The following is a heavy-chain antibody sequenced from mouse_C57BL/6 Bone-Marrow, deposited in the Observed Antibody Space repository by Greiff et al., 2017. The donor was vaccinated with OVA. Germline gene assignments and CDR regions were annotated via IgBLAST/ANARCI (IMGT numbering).Heavy chain of an antibody. J-gene: IGHJ2*01. CDR2: IYPRSGNT. CDR1: GYTFTSYG. V-gene: IGHV1-81*01. CDR3: AREGGQLGLLDY. Sequence: VQVVESGAELARPGASVKLSCKASGYTFTSYGISWVKQRTGQGLEWIGEIYPRSGNTYYNEKFKGKATLTADKSSSTAYMELRSLTSEDSAVYFCAREGGQLGLLDYWGQGTTVTVSA. D-gene: IGHD3-3*01.